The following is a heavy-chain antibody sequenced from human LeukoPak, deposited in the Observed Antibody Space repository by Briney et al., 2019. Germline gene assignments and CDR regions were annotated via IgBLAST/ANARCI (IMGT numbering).Heavy chain of an antibody. CDR1: GGSISSSSYY. Sequence: NSSETLSLTCTVSGGSISSSSYYWGWIRQPPGKGLEWIGSIYYSGSTYYNPSLKSRVTISVDTSKNQFSLKLSSVTAADTAVYYCARDLGSSGSLGSFDPWGQGTLVTVSS. CDR2: IYYSGST. CDR3: ARDLGSSGSLGSFDP. J-gene: IGHJ5*02. D-gene: IGHD6-19*01. V-gene: IGHV4-39*02.